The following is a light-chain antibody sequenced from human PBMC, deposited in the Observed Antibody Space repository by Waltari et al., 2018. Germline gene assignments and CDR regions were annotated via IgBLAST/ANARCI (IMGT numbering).Light chain of an antibody. J-gene: IGLJ1*01. CDR2: EVS. CDR3: GSYRSGSTFYI. CDR1: SSDIGGYNG. Sequence: QSALTQPPSVSKSLGQSVTISCTGTSSDIGGYNGVSWYQQHSGTAPRLLIYEVSKRPSGVAYPFSGAKSGNTASLTISGFQAEDEADYYCGSYRSGSTFYIFGAGTRLTVL. V-gene: IGLV2-18*02.